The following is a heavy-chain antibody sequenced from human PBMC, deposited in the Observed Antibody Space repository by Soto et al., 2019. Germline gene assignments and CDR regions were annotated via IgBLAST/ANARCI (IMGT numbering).Heavy chain of an antibody. V-gene: IGHV3-9*01. D-gene: IGHD3-22*01. Sequence: VQLVESGGGLVQPGRSLRLSCAASGFSFDDYAMHWVRQAPGRGLEWVSGITWSSGYIGYADSVKGRFTISKDNAKNSLYLKMNSLRPEDTAVYYCAKGTYDSSGYYTAPDYWGQGTLVTVSS. CDR2: ITWSSGYI. CDR1: GFSFDDYA. CDR3: AKGTYDSSGYYTAPDY. J-gene: IGHJ4*02.